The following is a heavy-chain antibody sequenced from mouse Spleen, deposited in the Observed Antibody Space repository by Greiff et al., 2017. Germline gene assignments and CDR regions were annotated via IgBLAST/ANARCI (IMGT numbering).Heavy chain of an antibody. J-gene: IGHJ2*01. CDR2: IYPGDGDT. CDR3: ARESPFITTGD. Sequence: QVQLQQSGAELVKPGASVKISCKASGYAFSSYWMNWVKQRPGKGLEWIGQIYPGDGDTNYNGKFKGKATLTADKSSSTAYMQLSSLTSEDSAVYFCARESPFITTGDWGQGTTLTVSS. CDR1: GYAFSSYW. D-gene: IGHD1-1*01. V-gene: IGHV1-80*01.